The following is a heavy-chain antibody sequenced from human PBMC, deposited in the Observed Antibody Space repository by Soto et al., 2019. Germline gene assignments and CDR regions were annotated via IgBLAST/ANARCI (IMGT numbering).Heavy chain of an antibody. CDR3: ARVGYSGYDLTGGAPYYYYGMDV. CDR2: IYYSGST. D-gene: IGHD5-12*01. V-gene: IGHV4-30-4*01. Sequence: SETLSLTCTVSGGSISSGDYYWSWIRQPPGKGLEWIGYIYYSGSTYYNPSLKSRVTISVDTSKNQFSLKLSSVTAADTAVYYCARVGYSGYDLTGGAPYYYYGMDVWGQGTTVTVSS. J-gene: IGHJ6*02. CDR1: GGSISSGDYY.